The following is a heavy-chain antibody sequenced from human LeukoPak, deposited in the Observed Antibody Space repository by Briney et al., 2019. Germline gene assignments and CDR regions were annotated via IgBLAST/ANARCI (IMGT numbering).Heavy chain of an antibody. CDR1: GLTFSTYA. V-gene: IGHV3-30*14. J-gene: IGHJ3*02. Sequence: GGSLRLACAASGLTFSTYAMHWVRQTPGKGLQWVALISSDGSHKYSADSVKGRFTFSRDNSKNTLYLQMNTLTTEDTAIYYCARASSIRDAFDIWGQGTMVTVSS. D-gene: IGHD6-6*01. CDR2: ISSDGSHK. CDR3: ARASSIRDAFDI.